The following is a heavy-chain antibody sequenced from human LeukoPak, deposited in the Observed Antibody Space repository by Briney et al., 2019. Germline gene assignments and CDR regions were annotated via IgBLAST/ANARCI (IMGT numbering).Heavy chain of an antibody. V-gene: IGHV1-18*04. CDR3: ARAWGSIAVAAIDY. D-gene: IGHD6-19*01. CDR2: ISAYNGNT. Sequence: ASVKVSCKAPGYTFTSYGISWVRQAPGQGLEWMGWISAYNGNTNYAQKLQGRVTMTTDTSTSTAYMELRSLRSDDTAVYYCARAWGSIAVAAIDYWGQGTLVTVSS. J-gene: IGHJ4*02. CDR1: GYTFTSYG.